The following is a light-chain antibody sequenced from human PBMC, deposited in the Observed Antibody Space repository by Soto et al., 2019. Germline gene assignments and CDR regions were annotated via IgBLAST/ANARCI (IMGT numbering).Light chain of an antibody. J-gene: IGKJ5*01. CDR3: QQRSSFVP. V-gene: IGKV3-11*01. CDR1: QSIGNY. CDR2: DAS. Sequence: IVLTQSPAILSLAPGERATLSCRASQSIGNYLAWYQHKPGQPPRPLIYDASDRATGVPARFSGSGSGTDFTLTISSLESEDFAVYYCQQRSSFVPFGQGTRL.